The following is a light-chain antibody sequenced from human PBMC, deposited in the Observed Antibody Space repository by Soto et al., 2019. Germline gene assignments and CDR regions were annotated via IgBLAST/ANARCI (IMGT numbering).Light chain of an antibody. V-gene: IGKV2-30*01. Sequence: DVVMTQAPLSLPVTLGQPASISCRSSQSLVYRDGNTYLNWFQQRPGQSPRRLIYKVSNRDSGVPDRFSGSGAGTDFPLKISRVEAEDVGVYYCMQGTHWPWTCGQGTKVEIK. J-gene: IGKJ1*01. CDR3: MQGTHWPWT. CDR2: KVS. CDR1: QSLVYRDGNTY.